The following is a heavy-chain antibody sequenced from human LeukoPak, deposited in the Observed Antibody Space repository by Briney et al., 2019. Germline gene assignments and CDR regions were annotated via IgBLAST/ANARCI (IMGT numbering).Heavy chain of an antibody. J-gene: IGHJ3*02. CDR1: GGSISSYY. Sequence: SETLSLTCTVSGGSISSYYWTWIRQPPGKGLEWIGYIYYSGSTNYNPSLKSRVTISVDTSKNQFSLKLSSVTAADTAVYYCARIMITFGSDAFDIWGQGTMVTVSS. CDR2: IYYSGST. D-gene: IGHD3-16*01. V-gene: IGHV4-59*01. CDR3: ARIMITFGSDAFDI.